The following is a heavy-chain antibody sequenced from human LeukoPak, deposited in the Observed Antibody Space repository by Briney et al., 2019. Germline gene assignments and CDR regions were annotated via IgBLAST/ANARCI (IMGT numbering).Heavy chain of an antibody. CDR2: IYSGGST. Sequence: GGSLRLSCAASGFTVSSNDMSWVRQAPGKGLEWVSVIYSGGSTYYADSVKGRFTISRDNSKNTLYLQMNSLRPEDTAVSYCAKDWGDYGDYGSYFDYWGQGTLVTVSS. J-gene: IGHJ4*02. CDR3: AKDWGDYGDYGSYFDY. CDR1: GFTVSSND. D-gene: IGHD4-17*01. V-gene: IGHV3-66*02.